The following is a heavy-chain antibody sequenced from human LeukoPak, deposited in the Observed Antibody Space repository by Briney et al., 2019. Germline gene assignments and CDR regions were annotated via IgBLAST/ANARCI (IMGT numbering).Heavy chain of an antibody. CDR2: ISSSSSYI. J-gene: IGHJ3*02. Sequence: GGSLRLSCAASGFTFSSYSMNWVRQAPGKGLEWVSSISSSSSYIYYADSVKGRFTISRDNAKNSLYLQMNSLRAEDTAVYYCARVFNYYDSSGYYPGAFDIWGQGTMVTVSS. D-gene: IGHD3-22*01. V-gene: IGHV3-21*01. CDR3: ARVFNYYDSSGYYPGAFDI. CDR1: GFTFSSYS.